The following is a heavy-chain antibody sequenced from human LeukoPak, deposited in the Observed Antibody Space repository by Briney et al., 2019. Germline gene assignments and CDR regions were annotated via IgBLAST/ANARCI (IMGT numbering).Heavy chain of an antibody. CDR1: GYTFTSYA. J-gene: IGHJ4*02. V-gene: IGHV7-4-1*01. CDR2: INTNTGNP. CDR3: AREGGIAASFPFDY. Sequence: ASVKVSCKASGYTFTSYAMNWVRQAPGQGLEWMGWINTNTGNPTYAQGFTGRFVFSLDTSVSTAYLQIGSLKAEDTAVYYCAREGGIAASFPFDYWGQGTLVTVSS. D-gene: IGHD6-13*01.